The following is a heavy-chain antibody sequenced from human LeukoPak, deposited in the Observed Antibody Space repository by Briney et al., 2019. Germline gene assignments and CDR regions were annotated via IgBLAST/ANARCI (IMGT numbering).Heavy chain of an antibody. V-gene: IGHV4-34*01. D-gene: IGHD1-26*01. CDR1: GGSFSGYY. CDR3: ARVEFKVGSSPGYFDY. J-gene: IGHJ4*02. CDR2: INHSGST. Sequence: SETLSLTCAVYGGSFSGYYWSWIRQPPGKGLEWIGEINHSGSTNYNPSLKSRVTISADTSKNQFSLKLSSVTAADTAVYYCARVEFKVGSSPGYFDYWGQGTLVTVSS.